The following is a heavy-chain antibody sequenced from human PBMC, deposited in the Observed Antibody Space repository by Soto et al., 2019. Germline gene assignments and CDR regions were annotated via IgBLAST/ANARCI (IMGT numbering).Heavy chain of an antibody. J-gene: IGHJ6*02. CDR1: GGTFSSYA. Sequence: GASVKVSCKASGGTFSSYAISWVRQAPGQGLEWMGGIIPIFGTANHAQKFQGRVTITADESTSTAYMELSSLRSEDTAVYYCAGTKGYYYYGMDVWGQGTTVTVSS. V-gene: IGHV1-69*13. CDR3: AGTKGYYYYGMDV. CDR2: IIPIFGTA.